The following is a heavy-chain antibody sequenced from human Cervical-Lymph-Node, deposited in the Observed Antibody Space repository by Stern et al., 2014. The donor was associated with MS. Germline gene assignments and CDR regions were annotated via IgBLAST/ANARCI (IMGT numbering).Heavy chain of an antibody. CDR3: AKGYSSSSALYYYYGMDV. D-gene: IGHD6-6*01. Sequence: QVQLVESGGGVVQPGRSLRLSCAASGFTFSSYGMHWVRQAPGQGLEWVAIISYDGSNKYYAASVKGRFTISRDNSKNTLYLQMNSLRAEDTAVYYCAKGYSSSSALYYYYGMDVWGQGTTVTVSS. V-gene: IGHV3-30*18. CDR2: ISYDGSNK. CDR1: GFTFSSYG. J-gene: IGHJ6*02.